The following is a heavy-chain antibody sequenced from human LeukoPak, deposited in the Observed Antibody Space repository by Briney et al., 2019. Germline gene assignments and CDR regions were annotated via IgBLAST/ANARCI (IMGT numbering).Heavy chain of an antibody. CDR3: ARGDGSGFYYYYGMDV. CDR1: GYTFTGYY. CDR2: INPNSGGT. Sequence: ASVKVSCKASGYTFTGYYMHWVRQAPGQGLEWVGWINPNSGGTNYAQKFQGRVTMTRDTSISTAYMELSRLRSDDTAVYYCARGDGSGFYYYYGMDVWGQGTTVTVSS. V-gene: IGHV1-2*02. D-gene: IGHD3-10*01. J-gene: IGHJ6*02.